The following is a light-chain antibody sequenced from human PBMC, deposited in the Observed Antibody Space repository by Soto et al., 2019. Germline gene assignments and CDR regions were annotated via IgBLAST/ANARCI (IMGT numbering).Light chain of an antibody. CDR2: AAS. CDR3: PQYGSSPRT. CDR1: QRVSTTH. Sequence: EIVLTQSPGTLSLSPGDRATLSCRASQRVSTTHLAWYQQKPGQAPRLLIYAASTRATGIPDRFGGSGSGTDFTLTISRLEPEDFAVYYCPQYGSSPRTFGQGTKVEFK. J-gene: IGKJ1*01. V-gene: IGKV3-20*01.